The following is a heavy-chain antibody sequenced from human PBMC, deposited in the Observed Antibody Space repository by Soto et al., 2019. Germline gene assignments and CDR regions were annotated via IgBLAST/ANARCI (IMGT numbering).Heavy chain of an antibody. J-gene: IGHJ6*02. D-gene: IGHD2-15*01. CDR2: IYYSGST. V-gene: IGHV4-59*01. Sequence: SETLSLTXTVSGGSISSYYWSWIRQPPGKGLGWIGYIYYSGSTNYNPSLKSRVTISVDTSKNQFSLKLSSVTAADTAVYYCPRGAARAGILYYYGMDVWGQGTTVTVSS. CDR3: PRGAARAGILYYYGMDV. CDR1: GGSISSYY.